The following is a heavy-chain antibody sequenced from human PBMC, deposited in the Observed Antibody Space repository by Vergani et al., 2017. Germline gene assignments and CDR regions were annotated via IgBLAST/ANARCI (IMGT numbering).Heavy chain of an antibody. J-gene: IGHJ4*02. CDR3: AKGGEVGAMGFLSDY. Sequence: VQLVESGGGLVQPGRSLRLSCAASGFTFSSYSMNWVRQAPGKGLEWVAFIRYDGSNKYYADSVKGLFTISRDNSKNTLYLQMNSLRAEDTAVYYCAKGGEVGAMGFLSDYWGQGTLVTVSS. CDR2: IRYDGSNK. V-gene: IGHV3-30*02. CDR1: GFTFSSYS. D-gene: IGHD1-26*01.